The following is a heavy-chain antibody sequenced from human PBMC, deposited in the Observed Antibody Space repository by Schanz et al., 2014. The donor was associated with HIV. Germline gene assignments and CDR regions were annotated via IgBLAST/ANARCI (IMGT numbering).Heavy chain of an antibody. CDR1: GGTFRSFA. Sequence: QVQLVQSGTEVKKPGSSVKVSCKPSGGTFRSFAISWVRQAPGQGLEWMGGIIPLFGTTNYAQKFQGRVTITADKSTSTAYMELRSLRSDDTAVYYCARGEVPSLGMDVWGQGTTVTVSS. D-gene: IGHD1-26*01. V-gene: IGHV1-69*06. J-gene: IGHJ6*02. CDR3: ARGEVPSLGMDV. CDR2: IIPLFGTT.